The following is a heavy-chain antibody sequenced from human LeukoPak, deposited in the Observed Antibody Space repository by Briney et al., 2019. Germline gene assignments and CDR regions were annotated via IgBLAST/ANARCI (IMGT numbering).Heavy chain of an antibody. Sequence: SETLSLTCTVSGDSLSSYYWSWIRQPPGKGLEWIGYIYYSGSTNYNPSLKSRVTISVDTSKNQFSLKLSSVTAADTAVYYCARAREYSGYAYFDYWGQGTLVTVSS. CDR1: GDSLSSYY. J-gene: IGHJ4*02. CDR3: ARAREYSGYAYFDY. V-gene: IGHV4-59*01. CDR2: IYYSGST. D-gene: IGHD5-12*01.